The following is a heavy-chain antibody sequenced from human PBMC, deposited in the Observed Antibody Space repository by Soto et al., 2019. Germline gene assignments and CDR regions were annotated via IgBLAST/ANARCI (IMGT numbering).Heavy chain of an antibody. CDR3: ARDLGGQIADY. D-gene: IGHD1-26*01. CDR2: ISGYNGNT. V-gene: IGHV1-18*01. Sequence: SVKVSCKASGYTFTNYDISWVRQAPGQGLERMGWISGYNGNTKYAQKLQGRVTMTTDTSTSTAYMELRSLRSDDTAVYYCARDLGGQIADYWGQGNLVTVSS. J-gene: IGHJ4*02. CDR1: GYTFTNYD.